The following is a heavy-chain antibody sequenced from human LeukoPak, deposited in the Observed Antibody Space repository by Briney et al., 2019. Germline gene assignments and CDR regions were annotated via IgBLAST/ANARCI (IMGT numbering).Heavy chain of an antibody. Sequence: AETLSLTCAVAGGSISSYYWRWIRQPPGKGLGWGGYIYYSGSTNYNPSLKRRVTISVDTSKNQSSLKLSSVTAADPAVPYCARDRGVDMGYSSASFRAFAICGQGTMPTVSS. D-gene: IGHD5-18*01. CDR3: ARDRGVDMGYSSASFRAFAI. V-gene: IGHV4-59*01. CDR1: GGSISSYY. J-gene: IGHJ3*02. CDR2: IYYSGST.